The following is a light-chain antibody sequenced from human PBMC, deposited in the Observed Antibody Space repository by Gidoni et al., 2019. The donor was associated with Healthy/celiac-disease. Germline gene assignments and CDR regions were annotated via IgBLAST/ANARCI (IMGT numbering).Light chain of an antibody. CDR2: WAS. J-gene: IGKJ1*01. V-gene: IGKV4-1*01. CDR1: QSVLYSSNNKNY. CDR3: QQYYSTLSWT. Sequence: DIVMTQSPDSLAVSLGERATINCKSSQSVLYSSNNKNYLAWYQQKPGQPPKLLIYWASTRESGVPDRFSGSGSGTDFTLTISSLQAEDVAVYYCQQYYSTLSWTFXQXTRVXIK.